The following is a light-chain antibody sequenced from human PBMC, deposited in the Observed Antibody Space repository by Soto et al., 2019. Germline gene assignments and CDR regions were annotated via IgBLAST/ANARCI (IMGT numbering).Light chain of an antibody. CDR2: DAS. J-gene: IGKJ5*01. CDR3: QQSHTFPIT. V-gene: IGKV1-5*01. Sequence: DIQMTQSPSTLSASVGDRVTITCRASQSIGRFLAWYQHQPGKAPKLLIYDASTLESGVPSRFSASGSGTDFTLTINNLQPEDFATYYCQQSHTFPITFGQGTRLE. CDR1: QSIGRF.